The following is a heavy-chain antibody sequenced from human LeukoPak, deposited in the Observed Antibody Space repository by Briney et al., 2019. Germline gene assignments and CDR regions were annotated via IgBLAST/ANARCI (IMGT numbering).Heavy chain of an antibody. CDR3: ARSNLAYCGGDCYSYYFDY. CDR1: GGTFSSYA. Sequence: SVKVSCKASGGTFSSYAISWVRQAPGQGLEWMGGIVPIFGTANYAQKFQGRVTITTDESTSTAYMELSSLRSEDTAVYYCARSNLAYCGGDCYSYYFDYWGQGTLVTVSS. J-gene: IGHJ4*02. CDR2: IVPIFGTA. V-gene: IGHV1-69*05. D-gene: IGHD2-21*02.